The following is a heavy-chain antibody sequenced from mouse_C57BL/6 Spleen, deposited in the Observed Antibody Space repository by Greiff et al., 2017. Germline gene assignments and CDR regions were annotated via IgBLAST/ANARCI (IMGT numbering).Heavy chain of an antibody. CDR1: GYAFSSSW. J-gene: IGHJ2*01. CDR3: ARGYYGSSPNYFDY. V-gene: IGHV1-82*01. D-gene: IGHD1-1*01. Sequence: QVQLKESGPELVKPGASVKISCKASGYAFSSSWMNWVKQRPGKGLEWIGRIYPGDGDTNYNGKFKGKATLTADNSSRTAYMQLSSLTSEDSAVYFCARGYYGSSPNYFDYWGQGTTLTVSS. CDR2: IYPGDGDT.